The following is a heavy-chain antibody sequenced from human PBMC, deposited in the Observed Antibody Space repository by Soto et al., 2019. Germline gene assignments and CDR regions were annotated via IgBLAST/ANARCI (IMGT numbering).Heavy chain of an antibody. CDR2: IYWDDDK. J-gene: IGHJ4*02. CDR3: AHAPYSSSLGPYFDY. V-gene: IGHV2-5*02. Sequence: QITLKESGPTLVKPTQTLTLTCTFSGFSLSTSGVGVGWIRQPPGKALEWLALIYWDDDKRYSPSLKSRLTSTKDTSKNQVVLTMTNMDPVDTATYYCAHAPYSSSLGPYFDYWGQGTLVTVSS. CDR1: GFSLSTSGVG. D-gene: IGHD6-13*01.